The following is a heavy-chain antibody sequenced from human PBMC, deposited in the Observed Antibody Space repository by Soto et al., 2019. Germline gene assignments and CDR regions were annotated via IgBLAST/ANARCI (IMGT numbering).Heavy chain of an antibody. CDR2: IGTYNGIT. D-gene: IGHD6-19*01. CDR1: GYTFSNYA. J-gene: IGHJ4*02. Sequence: QVQLVQSGAEVKKPGASVKVSCKASGYTFSNYAFSWVRQAPGQGLEWMGWIGTYNGITNYSQKFQDRVTMTTDTSTSTAYMELRSLRSDDTAVYYCARDLSRLAYWCQGTLVTVSS. V-gene: IGHV1-18*01. CDR3: ARDLSRLAY.